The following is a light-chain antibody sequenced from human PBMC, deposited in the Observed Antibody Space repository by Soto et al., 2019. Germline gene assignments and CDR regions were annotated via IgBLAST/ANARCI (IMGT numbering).Light chain of an antibody. CDR1: SSDVGDYDF. J-gene: IGLJ2*01. V-gene: IGLV2-14*01. Sequence: QSALTQPASVSGSPGQSITISCTGSSSDVGDYDFVSWYQQHPGKAPKLIIYEVSDRPSGVSNRFSGYKSGNTASLTISGLQAEDDAHYYCSSFTSTSTLVVFGGGTKLTVL. CDR2: EVS. CDR3: SSFTSTSTLVV.